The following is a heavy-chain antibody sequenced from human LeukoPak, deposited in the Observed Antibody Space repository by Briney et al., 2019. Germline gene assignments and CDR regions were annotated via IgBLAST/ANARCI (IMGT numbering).Heavy chain of an antibody. V-gene: IGHV4-61*08. J-gene: IGHJ5*02. CDR1: GGSISSGDYY. Sequence: SETLSLTCTVSGGSISSGDYYWSWIRQPPGKGLEWIGYIYYSGSTNYNPSLKSRVTISVDTSKNQFSLKLSSVTAAGTAVYYCARETYYYDSSGSFNWFDPWGQGTLVTVSS. CDR2: IYYSGST. D-gene: IGHD3-22*01. CDR3: ARETYYYDSSGSFNWFDP.